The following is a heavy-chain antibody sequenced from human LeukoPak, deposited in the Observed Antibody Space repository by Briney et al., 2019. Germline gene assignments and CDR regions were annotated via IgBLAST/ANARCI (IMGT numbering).Heavy chain of an antibody. V-gene: IGHV3-23*01. CDR1: GFTFSSYA. CDR2: ISGSGGST. Sequence: GGSLRLSCAASGFTFSSYAMSWVRQAPGKGLEWVSAISGSGGSTYYADSVKGRFTISRDNSKNTLYLQMNSLRAEDTAVYYCAKDPQYYDILTGPTGDAFDIWGKGTMVTVSS. D-gene: IGHD3-9*01. CDR3: AKDPQYYDILTGPTGDAFDI. J-gene: IGHJ3*02.